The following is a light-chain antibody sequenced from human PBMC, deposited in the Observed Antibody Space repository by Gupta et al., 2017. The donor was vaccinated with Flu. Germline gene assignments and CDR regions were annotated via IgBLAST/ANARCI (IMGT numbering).Light chain of an antibody. CDR2: EAS. Sequence: VLTQSPATLSLSPGERATLPCRASQSVSSYLAWYQQKPGQAPRLLIYEASSRATGIPARFSGSGSGTDCTLTISRLEPEDFAVYYWQQRSHCHRTFGQGTKVEIK. J-gene: IGKJ1*01. V-gene: IGKV3-11*01. CDR1: QSVSSY. CDR3: QQRSHCHRT.